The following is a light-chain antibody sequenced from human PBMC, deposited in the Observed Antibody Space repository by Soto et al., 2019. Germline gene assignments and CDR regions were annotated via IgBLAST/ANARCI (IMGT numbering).Light chain of an antibody. J-gene: IGKJ4*01. CDR2: GAS. CDR1: QSVSSSY. CDR3: QQYGSSLPFT. Sequence: EIVLTQSPGTLSLSPGERATLSCRASQSVSSSYLAWYQQKPGQAPRLLIYGASSRATGIPDRFSGSGSGTDFTSTSSRLEPEDFAVYYCQQYGSSLPFTFGGGTKVAIK. V-gene: IGKV3-20*01.